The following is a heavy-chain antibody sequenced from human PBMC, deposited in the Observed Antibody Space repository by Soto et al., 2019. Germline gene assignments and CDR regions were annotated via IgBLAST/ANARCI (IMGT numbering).Heavy chain of an antibody. V-gene: IGHV3-33*01. J-gene: IGHJ5*02. D-gene: IGHD3-22*01. CDR1: GFTFSSYG. Sequence: TGGSLRLSCAASGFTFSSYGMHWVRQAPGKGLEWVAVIWYDGSNKYYADSVKGRFTISRDNSKNTLYLQMNSLRAEDTAVYYCAXDPRDYDSSATTGWFDPWGQGTLVTVSS. CDR3: AXDPRDYDSSATTGWFDP. CDR2: IWYDGSNK.